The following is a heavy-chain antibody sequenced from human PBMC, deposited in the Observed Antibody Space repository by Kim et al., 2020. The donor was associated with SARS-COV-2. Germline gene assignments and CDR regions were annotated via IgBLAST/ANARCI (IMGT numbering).Heavy chain of an antibody. D-gene: IGHD5-18*01. V-gene: IGHV4-31*03. CDR3: ARGVGYSCGYHFDY. CDR2: IDNSGST. J-gene: IGHJ4*02. CDR1: GGSMRSGGYY. Sequence: TLSLTCTVSGGSMRSGGYYWSWIRQHPGKGLEWIGYIDNSGSTYYNPSLKSRGTISVATAKNQVSLKLSSVTAADTALYYCARGVGYSCGYHFDYWGQGTLVTVSS.